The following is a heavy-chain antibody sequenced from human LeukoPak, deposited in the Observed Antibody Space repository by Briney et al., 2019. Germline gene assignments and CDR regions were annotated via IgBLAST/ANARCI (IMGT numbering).Heavy chain of an antibody. CDR1: GFTFSSYE. D-gene: IGHD6-13*01. CDR3: ARAAAAGY. Sequence: PGGSLRLSCAASGFTFSSYEMNWVRQAPGKGLEWVSYISSSSSTIYYADSVKGRFTISRDNAKNSLYLQMNSLRAEDTAVYYCARAAAAGYWGQGTLVTVSS. CDR2: ISSSSSTI. V-gene: IGHV3-48*03. J-gene: IGHJ4*02.